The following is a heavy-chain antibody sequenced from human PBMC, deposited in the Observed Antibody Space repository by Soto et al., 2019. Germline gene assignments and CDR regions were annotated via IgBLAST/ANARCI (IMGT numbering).Heavy chain of an antibody. CDR1: GFTFSSYD. CDR3: ARGAISGWFDP. CDR2: IGTAGDT. J-gene: IGHJ5*02. D-gene: IGHD3-9*01. V-gene: IGHV3-13*04. Sequence: PGGSLRLSCAASGFTFSSYDMHWVRQATGKGLEWVSAIGTAGDTYYPGSVKGRFTISRENAKNSLYLQMNSLRAGDTAVYYCARGAISGWFDPWGQGTLVTVSS.